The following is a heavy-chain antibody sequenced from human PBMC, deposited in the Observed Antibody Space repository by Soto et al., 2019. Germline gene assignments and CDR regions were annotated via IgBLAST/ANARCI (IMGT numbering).Heavy chain of an antibody. CDR2: INPSGGST. Sequence: QVQLVQSGAEVKKPGASVKVSCKASGYTFTSYYMHWVRQAPGQGLEWMGIINPSGGSTSYAQKFQGRVTMTRDTSTSTVYMELSSLRSEDTAVYYCARAARSYCTNGVCYHQNAFDIWGQGTMVTVSS. J-gene: IGHJ3*02. CDR1: GYTFTSYY. V-gene: IGHV1-46*01. CDR3: ARAARSYCTNGVCYHQNAFDI. D-gene: IGHD2-8*01.